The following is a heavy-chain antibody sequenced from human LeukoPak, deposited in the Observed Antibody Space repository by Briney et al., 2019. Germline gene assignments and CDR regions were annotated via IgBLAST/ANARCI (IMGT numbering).Heavy chain of an antibody. Sequence: ASVKVSCKASGYTFTGYYMHWVRQAPGQGLEWMGWINPNSGGTNYAPKFQGRVTMTRDTSISTAHMELSRLRSDDTAVYYCAREGYCTNGVCYSSYYFDYWGQGTLVTVSS. CDR3: AREGYCTNGVCYSSYYFDY. D-gene: IGHD2-8*01. J-gene: IGHJ4*02. CDR1: GYTFTGYY. CDR2: INPNSGGT. V-gene: IGHV1-2*02.